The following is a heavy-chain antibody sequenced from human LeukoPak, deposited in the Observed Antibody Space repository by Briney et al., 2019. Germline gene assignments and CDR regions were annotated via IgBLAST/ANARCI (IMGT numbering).Heavy chain of an antibody. CDR1: GFTFSGYV. J-gene: IGHJ3*02. CDR2: ISGGGGSE. D-gene: IGHD3-16*02. CDR3: AKNHERGRYDSFDM. V-gene: IGHV3-23*01. Sequence: PGGSLRLSCAAAGFTFSGYVMTWVRQPPGKGLQWVAEISGGGGSEYYAESAKGRFSISRDNSKNTLYLQLDSLRAEDSAVYYCAKNHERGRYDSFDMWAQGSWVTVSS.